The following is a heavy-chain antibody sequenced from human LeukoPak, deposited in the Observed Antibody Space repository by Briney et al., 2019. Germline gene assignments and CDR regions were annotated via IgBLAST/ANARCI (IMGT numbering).Heavy chain of an antibody. J-gene: IGHJ3*02. CDR1: GYTFTSYD. CDR3: TVERQKDAFDI. D-gene: IGHD1-1*01. CDR2: MNPNSGNT. V-gene: IGHV1-8*03. Sequence: GASVKVSCKASGYTFTSYDINWVRQATGQGLEWMGWMNPNSGNTGYAQKFQGRVTITRNTSISTAYMELSSLRSEDTAVYYCTVERQKDAFDIWGQGTMVTVSS.